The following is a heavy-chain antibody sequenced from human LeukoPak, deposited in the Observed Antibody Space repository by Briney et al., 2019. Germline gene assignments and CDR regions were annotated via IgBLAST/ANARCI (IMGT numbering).Heavy chain of an antibody. Sequence: GGSLRLSCAASGFTFSSYSMNWVRQAPGKGLEWVSSISSSSGYIYYADSVKGRFTISRDNAKNSLYLQMNSLRAEDTAVYYCARERGYCSGGSCYKGKGAFDIWGQGTMVTVSS. CDR2: ISSSSGYI. V-gene: IGHV3-21*01. CDR1: GFTFSSYS. D-gene: IGHD2-15*01. J-gene: IGHJ3*02. CDR3: ARERGYCSGGSCYKGKGAFDI.